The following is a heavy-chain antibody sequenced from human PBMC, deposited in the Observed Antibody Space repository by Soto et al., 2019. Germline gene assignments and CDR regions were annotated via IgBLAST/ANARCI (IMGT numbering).Heavy chain of an antibody. CDR3: ARESGGATATLDYYYYYMEV. J-gene: IGHJ6*03. V-gene: IGHV1-2*04. D-gene: IGHD5-12*01. CDR1: GDTFNDYY. CDR2: INPNGGVT. Sequence: QVQLVQSGAEVKRPGASVTVPCRSSGDTFNDYYIHWVRQAPGQGLEWMGWINPNGGVTKYAQKVQGWVSMTRHTSIRTVYMQLSRLRSDDTAGYYCARESGGATATLDYYYYYMEVWGTGTRVTGSS.